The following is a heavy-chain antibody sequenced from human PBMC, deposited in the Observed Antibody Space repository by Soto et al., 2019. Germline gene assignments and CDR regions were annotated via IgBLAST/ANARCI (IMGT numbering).Heavy chain of an antibody. J-gene: IGHJ3*01. D-gene: IGHD6-19*01. CDR1: GFTFSSFT. Sequence: ESGGGLVQPGGSLRLSCAASGFTFSSFTMNWVRQAPGKGLEWVSYIGSSGITRYHADSVKGRFTVSRDNARNSLYLQMNSLRDEDTALYYCARSGSSGYHRYRLGSNDALDVWGQGTMVTVSP. V-gene: IGHV3-48*02. CDR3: ARSGSSGYHRYRLGSNDALDV. CDR2: IGSSGITR.